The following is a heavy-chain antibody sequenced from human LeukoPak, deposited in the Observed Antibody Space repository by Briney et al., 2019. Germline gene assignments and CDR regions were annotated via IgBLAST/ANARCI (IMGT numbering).Heavy chain of an antibody. V-gene: IGHV3-23*01. Sequence: GGTLRLSWAASGFTFSSFAMSWVRQGPGKGLELVSGISANGGGTYHANSVQGRFTSYRDNSKHTLHLQMNSLRAEDAAVYYCAKATKAVVVDNFFDQWGQGNLVTVSS. J-gene: IGHJ4*02. CDR3: AKATKAVVVDNFFDQ. CDR2: ISANGGGT. CDR1: GFTFSSFA. D-gene: IGHD2-15*01.